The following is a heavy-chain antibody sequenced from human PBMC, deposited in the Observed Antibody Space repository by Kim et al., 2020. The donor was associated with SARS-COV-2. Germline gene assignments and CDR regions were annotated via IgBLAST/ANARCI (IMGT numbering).Heavy chain of an antibody. CDR3: GRDMDV. CDR1: GFTFTSYW. Sequence: GGSLRLSCTASGFTFTSYWMTWVRQAPGKGLEWVANINQDGSGINYVDSVKGRFVISRDNPKNSLYLQMNALRAEDTAVYYCGRDMDVWGQGATGTVSS. V-gene: IGHV3-7*03. J-gene: IGHJ6*02. CDR2: INQDGSGI.